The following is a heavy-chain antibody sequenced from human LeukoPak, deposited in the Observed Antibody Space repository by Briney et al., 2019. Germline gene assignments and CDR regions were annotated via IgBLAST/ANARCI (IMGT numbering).Heavy chain of an antibody. CDR2: ISGSGSST. J-gene: IGHJ5*02. CDR3: AKGNFGSGSYYNDGFDP. Sequence: LPGGCLRLSCAAYGFTFSGYAMNWVRLAPGKGPEGVSVISGSGSSTDYVDSMKGRFTVSRDNSKNTVYLQMNSLRVEDTAVYYCAKGNFGSGSYYNDGFDPWGQGTLVTVSS. V-gene: IGHV3-23*01. CDR1: GFTFSGYA. D-gene: IGHD3-10*01.